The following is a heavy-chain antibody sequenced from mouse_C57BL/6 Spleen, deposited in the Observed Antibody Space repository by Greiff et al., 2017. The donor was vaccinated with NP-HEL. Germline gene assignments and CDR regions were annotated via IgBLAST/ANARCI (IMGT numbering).Heavy chain of an antibody. D-gene: IGHD1-1*01. CDR2: IYPGSGNT. J-gene: IGHJ1*03. Sequence: QVQLQQSGPELVKPGASVKISCKASGYSFTSYYIHWVKQRPGQGLEWIGWIYPGSGNTKYNEKFKGKATLTADTSSSTAYMQLSSLTSEDSAVYYCARQSYYYGSSYWYFDVWGTGTTVTVSS. V-gene: IGHV1-66*01. CDR1: GYSFTSYY. CDR3: ARQSYYYGSSYWYFDV.